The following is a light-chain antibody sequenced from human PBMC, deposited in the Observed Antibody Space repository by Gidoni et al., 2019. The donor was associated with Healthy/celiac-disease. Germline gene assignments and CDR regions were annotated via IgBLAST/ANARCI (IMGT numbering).Light chain of an antibody. CDR3: QQYYSTANN. V-gene: IGKV4-1*01. CDR1: QSVLYSSNNKNY. CDR2: WAS. Sequence: DIVMTQSPDSLAVSLGERATINCKSSQSVLYSSNNKNYLAWYQQKPGQPPKLLIYWASTRESGVPDRFSGSGSGTDFTLTISSLQAEDVAVYYCQQYYSTANNFGQGTRLEMK. J-gene: IGKJ5*01.